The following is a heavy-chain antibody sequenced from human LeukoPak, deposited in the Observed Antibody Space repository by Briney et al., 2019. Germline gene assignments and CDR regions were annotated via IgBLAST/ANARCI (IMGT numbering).Heavy chain of an antibody. V-gene: IGHV4-39*01. Sequence: PSETLSLTCTVSGGSISSSSYYWGWIRQPPGKGLEWIGSIYYSGSTYYNPSLKSRVTISVDTPKNQFSLKLSSVTAADTAVYYCASPLGIAAAWGQGTLVTVSS. CDR3: ASPLGIAAA. CDR1: GGSISSSSYY. CDR2: IYYSGST. D-gene: IGHD6-13*01. J-gene: IGHJ4*02.